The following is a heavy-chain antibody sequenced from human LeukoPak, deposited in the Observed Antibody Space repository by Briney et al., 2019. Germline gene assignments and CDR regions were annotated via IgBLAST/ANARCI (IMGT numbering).Heavy chain of an antibody. V-gene: IGHV1-2*02. J-gene: IGHJ4*02. D-gene: IGHD3-3*01. CDR3: ARDRRGLRFLEWLLYY. CDR1: GYTFTGYY. Sequence: GASVKVSCKASGYTFTGYYMHWVRQAPGQGLEWMGWINPNSGGTNYAQKFQGRVTMTRDTSISTAYMELSRLRSDDTAVYYCARDRRGLRFLEWLLYYWGQGTLVTVSS. CDR2: INPNSGGT.